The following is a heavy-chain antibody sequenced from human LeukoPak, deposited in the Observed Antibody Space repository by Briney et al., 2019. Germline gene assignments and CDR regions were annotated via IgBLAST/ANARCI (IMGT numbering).Heavy chain of an antibody. D-gene: IGHD2-15*01. CDR3: ARGGLPLYLYYMDV. CDR2: INPNSGGT. Sequence: ASVKVSCKASRCTFTGYYMHWVRQAPGQGLEWMGWINPNSGGTNYAQKFQGRVTMTRDTSISTACMELSRLRSDDAAVYYCARGGLPLYLYYMDVWGKGTTVTISS. CDR1: RCTFTGYY. J-gene: IGHJ6*03. V-gene: IGHV1-2*02.